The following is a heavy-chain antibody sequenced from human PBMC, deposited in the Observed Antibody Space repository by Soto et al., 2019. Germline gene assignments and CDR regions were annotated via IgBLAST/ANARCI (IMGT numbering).Heavy chain of an antibody. CDR1: GGSFSGYY. J-gene: IGHJ5*02. D-gene: IGHD6-13*01. Sequence: SETLSLTCAVYGGSFSGYYWSWIRQPPGKGLEWIGEINHSGSTNYNPSLKSRVTILVDTSKNQFSLKLSSVTAADTAVYYRARVYGIAAAGSTHTVFDPWGQGTLVTVSS. CDR2: INHSGST. V-gene: IGHV4-34*01. CDR3: ARVYGIAAAGSTHTVFDP.